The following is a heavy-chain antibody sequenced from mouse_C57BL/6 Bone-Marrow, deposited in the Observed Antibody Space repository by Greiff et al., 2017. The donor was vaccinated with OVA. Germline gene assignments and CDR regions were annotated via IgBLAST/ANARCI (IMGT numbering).Heavy chain of an antibody. J-gene: IGHJ2*01. CDR1: GYTFTSYW. D-gene: IGHD3-2*02. V-gene: IGHV1-64*01. CDR2: IHHNSGST. Sequence: QVQLQQSGAELVKPGASVKLSCKASGYTFTSYWMHWVKQRPGQGLEWIGMIHHNSGSTNYNEKFKSKATLTVDKSSSTAYMQLSSLTSEDSAVYYCARDSSGLDYWGQGTTLTVSS. CDR3: ARDSSGLDY.